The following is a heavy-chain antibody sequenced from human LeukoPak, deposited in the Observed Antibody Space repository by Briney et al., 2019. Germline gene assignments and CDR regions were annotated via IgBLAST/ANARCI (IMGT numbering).Heavy chain of an antibody. D-gene: IGHD5-18*01. CDR2: FDVIDSET. Sequence: GASVKVSCTVSGSSLSELSLYWVRQAPGKGLEWMGGFDVIDSETFYAQKFQGRVTMTEDSSTDTAYMELRSLTSDDTALYYCAAGRPYSPLDYWGQGTLVTVSS. CDR3: AAGRPYSPLDY. CDR1: GSSLSELS. V-gene: IGHV1-24*01. J-gene: IGHJ4*02.